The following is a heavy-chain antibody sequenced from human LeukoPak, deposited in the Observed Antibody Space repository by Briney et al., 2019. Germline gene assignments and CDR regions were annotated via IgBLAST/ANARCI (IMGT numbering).Heavy chain of an antibody. CDR2: INAGNGST. Sequence: ASVKVSCKASGYTFTSYTMHWVRQAPGQRLEWMGWINAGNGSTKYSQKFQGRVTITRDTSASTAYMELSSLRSEDTAVYYCARAGPTNSFDYWGQGTLVTVSS. V-gene: IGHV1-3*01. CDR3: ARAGPTNSFDY. CDR1: GYTFTSYT. D-gene: IGHD4-23*01. J-gene: IGHJ4*02.